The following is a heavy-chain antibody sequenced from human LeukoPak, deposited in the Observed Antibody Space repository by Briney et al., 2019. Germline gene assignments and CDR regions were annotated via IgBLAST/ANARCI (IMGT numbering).Heavy chain of an antibody. CDR1: VFTFSSFA. V-gene: IGHV3-23*01. J-gene: IGHJ4*02. Sequence: GGSLRLSCAASVFTFSSFAMRWVRESPQWGLGWGSTISGSGGGTYYADSVKGGFTIYRDDSKNTLYLPMNSLRAEDTAVYYCVKDLGRYRNNCFDYWGQGTLVSVSS. CDR3: VKDLGRYRNNCFDY. D-gene: IGHD1-26*01. CDR2: ISGSGGGT.